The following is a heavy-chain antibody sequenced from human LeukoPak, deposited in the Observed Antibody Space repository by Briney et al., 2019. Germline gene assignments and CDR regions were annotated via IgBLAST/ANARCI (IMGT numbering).Heavy chain of an antibody. J-gene: IGHJ4*02. CDR1: GYTFTSYG. V-gene: IGHV1-18*01. CDR3: ARSLIAAAGLDY. CDR2: ISAYNGNT. Sequence: ASVKVSCKASGYTFTSYGISWVRQAPGQGLEWMGWISAYNGNTNYAQKLQGRVTMTTDTSTSTAYRELRSLRSDDTAVYYCARSLIAAAGLDYWGQGTLVTVSS. D-gene: IGHD6-13*01.